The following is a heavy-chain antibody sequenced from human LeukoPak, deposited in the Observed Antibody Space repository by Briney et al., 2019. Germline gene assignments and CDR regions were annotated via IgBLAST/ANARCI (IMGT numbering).Heavy chain of an antibody. CDR1: GYTFTSYG. D-gene: IGHD1-20*01. V-gene: IGHV1-2*02. J-gene: IGHJ5*02. Sequence: EASVKVSCKASGYTFTSYGISWVRQAPGQGLEWMGWINPNSGGTNYAQKFQGRVTMTRDTSISTAYMELSRLRSDDTAVYYCAREKITGTENWFDPWGQGTLVTVSS. CDR3: AREKITGTENWFDP. CDR2: INPNSGGT.